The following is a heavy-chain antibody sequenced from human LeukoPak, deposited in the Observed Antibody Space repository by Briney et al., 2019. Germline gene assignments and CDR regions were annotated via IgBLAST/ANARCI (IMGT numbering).Heavy chain of an antibody. D-gene: IGHD6-13*01. CDR1: GFTFSNYG. CDR2: ISHDGSNK. CDR3: AKTGSSSWGYFDY. J-gene: IGHJ4*02. V-gene: IGHV3-30*18. Sequence: PGRSLRLSCVASGFTFSNYGMHWVRQAPGKGLEGVAVISHDGSNKYYADSVKGRFTTSRDNPKNTLYLQMNSLRTEDTAVYYCAKTGSSSWGYFDYWGQGTLVTVSS.